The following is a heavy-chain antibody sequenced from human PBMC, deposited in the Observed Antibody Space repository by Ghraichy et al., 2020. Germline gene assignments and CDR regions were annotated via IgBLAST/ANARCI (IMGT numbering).Heavy chain of an antibody. V-gene: IGHV1-69*13. D-gene: IGHD4-23*01. CDR1: GGTFNKYT. J-gene: IGHJ3*02. CDR3: VAVVTGPFNI. CDR2: IIPIFGTR. Sequence: SVKVSCKASGGTFNKYTVAWVRQAPGQGLEWMGGIIPIFGTRNSAEKFRGRVTVTADDSTDTVYMELNSLKSEDTAVYYCVAVVTGPFNIWGQGTMITVSS.